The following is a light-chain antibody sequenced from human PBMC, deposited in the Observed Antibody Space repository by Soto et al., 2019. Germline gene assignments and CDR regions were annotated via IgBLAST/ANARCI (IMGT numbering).Light chain of an antibody. CDR1: QSISSY. CDR2: AAS. V-gene: IGKV1-39*01. J-gene: IGKJ1*01. Sequence: DIQMTQSPSSLSASVGDRVTITSRASQSISSYLNWYQQKPGKAPKLLIYAASSLQSGVPSRFSGSGSGTDFTLTISSLQHEDFATYFCQRSYSTPWTFGQGTKVEIK. CDR3: QRSYSTPWT.